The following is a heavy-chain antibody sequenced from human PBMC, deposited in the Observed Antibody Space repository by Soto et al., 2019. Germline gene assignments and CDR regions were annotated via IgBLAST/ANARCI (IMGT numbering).Heavy chain of an antibody. J-gene: IGHJ3*02. Sequence: SETLSLTCAVYGGSFSGYYWSWIRQPPGKGLEWIGEINHSGSTNYNPSLKSRVTISVDTSKNQFSLKLSSVTAADTAVYYCARGRIAAAGTDAFDIWGQGTMVTVSS. CDR3: ARGRIAAAGTDAFDI. CDR2: INHSGST. V-gene: IGHV4-34*01. CDR1: GGSFSGYY. D-gene: IGHD6-13*01.